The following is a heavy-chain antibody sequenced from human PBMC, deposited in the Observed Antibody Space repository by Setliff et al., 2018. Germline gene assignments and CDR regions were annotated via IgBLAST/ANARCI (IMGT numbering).Heavy chain of an antibody. CDR1: GYTPTELS. J-gene: IGHJ6*03. V-gene: IGHV1-24*01. CDR3: ARDSRGLVPAAIEGSYYYYYMDV. Sequence: GASVKVSCKVSGYTPTELSMHWVRQAPGKGLEWMGGFVPEDGETIYAQKFQGRVTMTEDTSTDTAYMELSSLRSEDTAVYYCARDSRGLVPAAIEGSYYYYYMDVWGKGTTVTVSS. CDR2: FVPEDGET. D-gene: IGHD2-2*02.